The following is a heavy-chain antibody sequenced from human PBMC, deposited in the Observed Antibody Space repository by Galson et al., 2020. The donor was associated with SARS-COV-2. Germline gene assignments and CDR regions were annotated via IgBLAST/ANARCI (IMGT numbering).Heavy chain of an antibody. V-gene: IGHV3-11*01. J-gene: IGHJ4*02. D-gene: IGHD2-15*01. CDR1: GFTFSDYY. CDR3: ARVARRVVTEFFDY. CDR2: ISSSGSTI. Sequence: GGSLRLSCAASGFTFSDYYMSWIRQAPGKGLEWVSYISSSGSTIYYADSVKGRFTISRDNAKNSLYLQMNSLRAEDTAVYYCARVARRVVTEFFDYWGQGTLVTVSS.